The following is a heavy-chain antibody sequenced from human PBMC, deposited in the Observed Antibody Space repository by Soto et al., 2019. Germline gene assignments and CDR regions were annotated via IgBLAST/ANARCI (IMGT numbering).Heavy chain of an antibody. V-gene: IGHV4-31*03. Sequence: SETLSLTCTVSGGSISSGGYYWSWIRQHPGKGLERIGYIYYSGSTYYNPSLKSRVTISVDTSKNQFSLKLSSVTAADTAVYYCARDYDFWSGYGPNGMDVWGQGTTVTVSS. D-gene: IGHD3-3*01. CDR2: IYYSGST. J-gene: IGHJ6*02. CDR3: ARDYDFWSGYGPNGMDV. CDR1: GGSISSGGYY.